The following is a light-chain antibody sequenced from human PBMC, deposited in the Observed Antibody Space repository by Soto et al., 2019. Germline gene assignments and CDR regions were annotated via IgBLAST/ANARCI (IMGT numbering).Light chain of an antibody. V-gene: IGLV2-14*01. Sequence: QSVLTQPASVSGSPGQSITISCTGTSSDVGGYKYVSWYQQHPGKAPKLMIYEVSDRPSGVSFRFSGSKSGNTASLTISGLQAEDEADYYCTSYTGSGTYVFRTGTKLTVL. CDR3: TSYTGSGTYV. CDR2: EVS. CDR1: SSDVGGYKY. J-gene: IGLJ1*01.